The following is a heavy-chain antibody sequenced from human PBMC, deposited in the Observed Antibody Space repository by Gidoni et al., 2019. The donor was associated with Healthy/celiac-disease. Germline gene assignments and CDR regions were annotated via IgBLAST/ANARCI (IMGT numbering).Heavy chain of an antibody. CDR1: GDSVSSNSVA. D-gene: IGHD1-26*01. V-gene: IGHV6-1*01. J-gene: IGHJ4*02. CDR2: TYYRSKLYN. CDR3: ARRWGAKYSFDY. Sequence: QVQLQQSGPGLVKPSQTLPLTCAISGDSVSSNSVAWAWIRQSPSRGLEWLGRTYYRSKLYNDYAVSVKSRMTINPDTSKNQFSLQLNSVTPEDTAVYYCARRWGAKYSFDYWGQGILVTVSS.